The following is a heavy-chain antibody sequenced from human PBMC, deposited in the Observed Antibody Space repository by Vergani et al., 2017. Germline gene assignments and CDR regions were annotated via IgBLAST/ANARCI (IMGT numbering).Heavy chain of an antibody. J-gene: IGHJ4*02. CDR2: INPNSGRT. V-gene: IGHV1-2*02. CDR1: GYSFTGYY. Sequence: QVQLVQSGAEVKNPGASVKVSCKASGYSFTGYYIHWVRQAPGQGLEWMGWINPNSGRTKYAQKFQGRVTMTRDTSITTAYMEVSRLRSDATAVYYCARGRNFIDDWGQGTLVTVSS. D-gene: IGHD1-7*01. CDR3: ARGRNFIDD.